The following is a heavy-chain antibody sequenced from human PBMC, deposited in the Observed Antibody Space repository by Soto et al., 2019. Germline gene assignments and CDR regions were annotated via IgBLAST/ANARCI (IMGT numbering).Heavy chain of an antibody. CDR1: GYTFTSYA. V-gene: IGHV1-3*01. D-gene: IGHD5-18*01. Sequence: ASVKVSCKASGYTFTSYAMHWVRQAPGQRLEWMGWINAGNGNTKYSQKFRGRVTITRDTSASTAYMELSSLRSEDTALYYCDTRTSGYSYGYNYYGMDVWGQGTTVTVSS. J-gene: IGHJ6*02. CDR3: DTRTSGYSYGYNYYGMDV. CDR2: INAGNGNT.